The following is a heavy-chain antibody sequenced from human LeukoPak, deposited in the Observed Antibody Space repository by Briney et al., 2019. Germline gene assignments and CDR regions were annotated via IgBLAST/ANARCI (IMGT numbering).Heavy chain of an antibody. J-gene: IGHJ4*02. D-gene: IGHD6-13*01. CDR2: ISGAGDSA. Sequence: WGSLRLSCAASGFTLSHYAMTGVSQAPGKGLGWVSTISGAGDSAYFADSVKGRFTISRDNSKNTLYLQMNSLRVDDTAVYYCALQRTLWQQLLDYWGQGTLVTVSS. CDR1: GFTLSHYA. V-gene: IGHV3-23*01. CDR3: ALQRTLWQQLLDY.